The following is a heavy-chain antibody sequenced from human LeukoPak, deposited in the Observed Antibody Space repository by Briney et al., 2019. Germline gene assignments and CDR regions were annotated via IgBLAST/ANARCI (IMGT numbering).Heavy chain of an antibody. CDR2: ISSSSSTI. V-gene: IGHV3-48*01. CDR3: ARVRGIYYDSSGSDY. Sequence: GGSLRLSCAASGFTFSSYSMNWVRQAPGKGLEWVSYISSSSSTIYYADSVKGRFTISRDNAKNSLYLQMNSLRAEDTAVYYCARVRGIYYDSSGSDYWGQGTLVTVSS. CDR1: GFTFSSYS. D-gene: IGHD3-22*01. J-gene: IGHJ4*02.